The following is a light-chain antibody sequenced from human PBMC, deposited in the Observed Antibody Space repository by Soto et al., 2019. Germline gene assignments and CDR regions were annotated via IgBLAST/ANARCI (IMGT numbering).Light chain of an antibody. Sequence: DIQMTQSPSTLSASVGDRVTITCRASQSISSWLAWYQQKPGKAPKLLIYKASSLESGVPSRFSGSGSGTEFILTISSLQPDDFATYSCQQYNSYPFPFGPGTKVDIK. CDR1: QSISSW. CDR3: QQYNSYPFP. V-gene: IGKV1-5*03. J-gene: IGKJ3*01. CDR2: KAS.